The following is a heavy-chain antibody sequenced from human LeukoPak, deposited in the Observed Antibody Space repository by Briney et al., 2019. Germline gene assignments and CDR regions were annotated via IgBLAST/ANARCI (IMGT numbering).Heavy chain of an antibody. CDR2: IWYDGSNK. V-gene: IGHV3-33*06. D-gene: IGHD3-22*01. CDR1: GFTFSSYG. J-gene: IGHJ4*02. Sequence: PGRSLRLSCAASGFTFSSYGMHWVRQAPGKGLERVAVIWYDGSNKYYADSVKGRFTISRDNSKNTLYLQMNSLRAEDTAVYYCAKDSVYYDSSPRYWGQGTLVTVSS. CDR3: AKDSVYYDSSPRY.